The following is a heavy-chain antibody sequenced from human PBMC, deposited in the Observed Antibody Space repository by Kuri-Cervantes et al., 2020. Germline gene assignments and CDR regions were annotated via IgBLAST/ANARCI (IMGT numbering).Heavy chain of an antibody. CDR2: ISSSSSYI. V-gene: IGHV3-21*04. Sequence: GESLKISCAASGFTFSSYSMNWVRQAPGKGLEWVSSISSSSSYIYYADSVKGRFTISRDNAKNSLYLQMNSLRAEDTAVYYCAKDTTDSSITMIVVVIAYFDYWGQGTLVTVSS. CDR3: AKDTTDSSITMIVVVIAYFDY. CDR1: GFTFSSYS. J-gene: IGHJ4*02. D-gene: IGHD3-22*01.